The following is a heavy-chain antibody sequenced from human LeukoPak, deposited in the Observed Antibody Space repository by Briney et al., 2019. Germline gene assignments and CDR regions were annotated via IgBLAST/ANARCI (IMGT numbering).Heavy chain of an antibody. V-gene: IGHV4-34*12. CDR1: GGSFSGYY. CDR2: IIHSGST. J-gene: IGHJ4*02. D-gene: IGHD3-10*01. CDR3: ARARGAYYGSGSYYPSSSYFDY. Sequence: SETLSLTCAVYGGSFSGYYWSWIRQPPGKGLEWIGEIIHSGSTNYNPSLKSRVTISVDTSKNQFSLKLSSVTAADTAVYYCARARGAYYGSGSYYPSSSYFDYWGQGTLVTVSS.